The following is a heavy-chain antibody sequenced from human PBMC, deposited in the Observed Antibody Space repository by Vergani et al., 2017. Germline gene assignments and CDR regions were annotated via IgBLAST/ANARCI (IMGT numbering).Heavy chain of an antibody. V-gene: IGHV1-69*01. CDR1: GGPLSRFA. J-gene: IGHJ4*02. CDR2: IIPILGTT. D-gene: IGHD2-2*01. CDR3: ASRYCPSSSCHFFFKNNYCYFDY. Sequence: QVQLEQSGAEVRKPGSSVKVSCKASGGPLSRFAIGWVRQAPGQGLEWMGEIIPILGTTNYAQRSRDKFSITADESTGTAYMELTSLTSEDTAVYFCASRYCPSSSCHFFFKNNYCYFDYWGQGNLVSVSS.